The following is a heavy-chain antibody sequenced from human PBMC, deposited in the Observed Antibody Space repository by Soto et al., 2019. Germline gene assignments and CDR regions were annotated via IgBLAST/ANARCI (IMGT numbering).Heavy chain of an antibody. CDR3: AKRYDSSWTFYGMDV. Sequence: EVQLLESGGGLVQPGGSLRLSCAASGFTFSSYAMSWVRQAPRKGLEWVSAISGSGGSTYYADSVKGRFTISRDNSKNTLYLQMNSLRAEDTAVYYCAKRYDSSWTFYGMDVWGQGTTVTVSS. CDR1: GFTFSSYA. CDR2: ISGSGGST. V-gene: IGHV3-23*01. J-gene: IGHJ6*02. D-gene: IGHD1-20*01.